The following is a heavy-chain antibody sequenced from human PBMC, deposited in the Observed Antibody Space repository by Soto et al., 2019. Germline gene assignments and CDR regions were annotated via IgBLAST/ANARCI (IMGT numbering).Heavy chain of an antibody. Sequence: GASVKVSCKASGGTFSSYTISWVRRAPGQGLEWMGRIIPILGIANYAQKFQGRVTITADKSTSTAYMELSSLRSEDTAVYYCAREREIRIEVAGTPDAFDIWGQGTMVTVS. CDR2: IIPILGIA. J-gene: IGHJ3*02. CDR1: GGTFSSYT. D-gene: IGHD6-19*01. CDR3: AREREIRIEVAGTPDAFDI. V-gene: IGHV1-69*04.